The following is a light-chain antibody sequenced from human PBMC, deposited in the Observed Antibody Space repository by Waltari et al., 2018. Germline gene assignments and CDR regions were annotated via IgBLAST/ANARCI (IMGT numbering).Light chain of an antibody. Sequence: AIRMTQSPSSFSASTGDRVTITCRASQAISSYLAWYQQKPGKAPKLLFYAASTLQSGVPSRFSGSGSGTDFTLTIXCLXSXXXXXXXCXXXYXSPRTFGQGTKVEIK. J-gene: IGKJ1*01. CDR1: QAISSY. V-gene: IGKV1-8*01. CDR2: AAS. CDR3: XXXYXSPRT.